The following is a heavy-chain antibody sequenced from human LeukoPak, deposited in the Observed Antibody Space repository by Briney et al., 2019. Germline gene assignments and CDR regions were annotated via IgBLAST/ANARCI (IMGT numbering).Heavy chain of an antibody. D-gene: IGHD6-13*01. V-gene: IGHV3-74*01. Sequence: SGGSLRLSCAASGFTFSNYAMTWVRQAPGEGLVWVSRIKPDGSSTSYADSVKGRFTISRDNAKNTLFLRMNSLRVEDTAVYYCARLAATGSGYWGQGTLVTVSS. CDR1: GFTFSNYA. CDR2: IKPDGSST. CDR3: ARLAATGSGY. J-gene: IGHJ4*02.